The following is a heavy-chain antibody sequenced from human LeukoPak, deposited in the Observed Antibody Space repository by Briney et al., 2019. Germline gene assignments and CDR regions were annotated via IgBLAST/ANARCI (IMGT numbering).Heavy chain of an antibody. CDR2: IKGDGSQT. Sequence: PGGSLRLSCAASGFTFSECWMTWVRQAPGKGLEWVANIKGDGSQTHYVESVKGRFTISRENAKNPVYLQMNSLRAHDTAVYYGLSRLVPGLSWGQGILVLVSS. CDR3: LSRLVPGLS. CDR1: GFTFSECW. J-gene: IGHJ4*02. V-gene: IGHV3-7*01. D-gene: IGHD3-16*01.